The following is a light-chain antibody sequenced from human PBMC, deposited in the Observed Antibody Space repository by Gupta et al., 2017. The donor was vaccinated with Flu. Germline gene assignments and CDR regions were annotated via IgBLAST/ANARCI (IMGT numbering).Light chain of an antibody. V-gene: IGKV1-39*01. CDR2: AAS. Sequence: SSLSASVGDRVTITCRASQSISSYLNWYQQKPGKAPKLLIYAASSLQSGVPSRYSGSGSGTDFTLTISSLQPEDFATYYCQQSYNTPPLTFGGGTKVEIK. CDR1: QSISSY. J-gene: IGKJ4*01. CDR3: QQSYNTPPLT.